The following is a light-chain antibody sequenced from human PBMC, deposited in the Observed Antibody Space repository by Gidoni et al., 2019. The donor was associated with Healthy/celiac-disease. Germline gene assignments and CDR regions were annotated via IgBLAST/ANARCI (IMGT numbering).Light chain of an antibody. Sequence: DIQMTQSPSSLSASVGDRVPITCQASQDISNYLNWYQQKPGKAPKLLIYDASNLETGVPSRFSGRGSGTDFTFTISSLQPEDIATYDCQQYDNLPLTFXGXTKVEIK. J-gene: IGKJ4*01. CDR2: DAS. CDR3: QQYDNLPLT. CDR1: QDISNY. V-gene: IGKV1-33*01.